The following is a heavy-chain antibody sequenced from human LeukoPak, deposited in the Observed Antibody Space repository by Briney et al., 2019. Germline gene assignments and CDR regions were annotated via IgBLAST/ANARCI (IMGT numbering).Heavy chain of an antibody. CDR1: GFTFSSYS. D-gene: IGHD3-22*01. Sequence: PGGSLRLSCAASGFTFSSYSMNWVRQAPGKGLEWVSSISSSSSYIYYADSVKGRFTISRDNAKNSLHLQVNSLRAEDTAVYYCARDRGIVVATSAFDIWGQGTMVTVSS. J-gene: IGHJ3*02. CDR3: ARDRGIVVATSAFDI. V-gene: IGHV3-21*01. CDR2: ISSSSSYI.